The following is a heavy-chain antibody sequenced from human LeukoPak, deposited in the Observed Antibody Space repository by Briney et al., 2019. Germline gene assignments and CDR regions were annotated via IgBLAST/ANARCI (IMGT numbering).Heavy chain of an antibody. CDR2: INPNSGGT. D-gene: IGHD3-22*01. Sequence: ASVKVSCKASGYTFTGYYMHWVRQAPGQGIEWMGWINPNSGGTNYAQKFQGRVTMTTDTSTSTAYMELRSLRSDDTAVYYCARDHYDISEYVTYWGQGTLVTVSS. CDR1: GYTFTGYY. V-gene: IGHV1-2*02. CDR3: ARDHYDISEYVTY. J-gene: IGHJ4*02.